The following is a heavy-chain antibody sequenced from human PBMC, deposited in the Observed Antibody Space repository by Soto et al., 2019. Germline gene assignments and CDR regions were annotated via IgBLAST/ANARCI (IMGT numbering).Heavy chain of an antibody. D-gene: IGHD6-6*01. CDR1: GGSVSSGGYY. J-gene: IGHJ5*02. V-gene: IGHV4-31*03. CDR2: IYYSGST. CDR3: ASSRRARPWGLNWFDP. Sequence: TLSLACTVSGGSVSSGGYYWSWIRQHPGKGLEWIGYIYYSGSTYYNPSLKSRVTISVDTSKNQFSLKLSSVTAADTAVYYCASSRRARPWGLNWFDPWGQGTLGTVSS.